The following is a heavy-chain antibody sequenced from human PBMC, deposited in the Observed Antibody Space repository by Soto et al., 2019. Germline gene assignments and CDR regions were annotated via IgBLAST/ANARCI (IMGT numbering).Heavy chain of an antibody. V-gene: IGHV1-18*01. CDR1: GYTFTSYG. J-gene: IGHJ4*02. D-gene: IGHD3-22*01. CDR2: ISAYNGNT. CDR3: ARDDYYDSSGYPIEY. Sequence: ASVKVSCKASGYTFTSYGISWVRQAPGQGLEWMGWISAYNGNTNYAQKLQGRVTMTTDTSTSTAYMELRSLRSDDTAVYYCARDDYYDSSGYPIEYWGQGTLVTVSS.